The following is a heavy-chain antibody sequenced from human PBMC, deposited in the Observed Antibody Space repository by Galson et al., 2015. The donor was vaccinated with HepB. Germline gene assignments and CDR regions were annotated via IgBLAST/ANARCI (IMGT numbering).Heavy chain of an antibody. V-gene: IGHV3-23*01. CDR2: ISGGGGST. Sequence: SLRLSCAASGFIVDGSGMSWVRQAPGKGLEWVSAISGGGGSTFYADSVKGRFTISRDNSKNTLYLQMNSLRAEDTAIYYCAKDTSSDSSVIYDYWGQGTLVTVSS. D-gene: IGHD6-19*01. CDR3: AKDTSSDSSVIYDY. J-gene: IGHJ4*02. CDR1: GFIVDGSG.